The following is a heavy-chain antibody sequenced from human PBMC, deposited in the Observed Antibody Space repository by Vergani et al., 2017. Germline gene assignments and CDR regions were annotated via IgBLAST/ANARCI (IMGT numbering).Heavy chain of an antibody. CDR1: GFTFSDHY. J-gene: IGHJ3*02. Sequence: EVQLVESGGGLVQPGGSLRLSCAASGFTFSDHYMDWVRQAPGKGLEWVGRTRNKANSYTTEYAASVKGRFTISRDYSKNSLYLQMNSLKIEDTAVYYCARLGYCSSTTCRQAFDIWGQGTMVTVSS. CDR3: ARLGYCSSTTCRQAFDI. V-gene: IGHV3-72*01. D-gene: IGHD2-2*01. CDR2: TRNKANSYTT.